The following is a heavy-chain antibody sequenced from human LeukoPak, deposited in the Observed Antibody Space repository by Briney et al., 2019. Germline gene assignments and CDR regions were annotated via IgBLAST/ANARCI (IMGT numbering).Heavy chain of an antibody. CDR1: GFTFSSYS. CDR2: IDSSSSFI. V-gene: IGHV3-21*01. CDR3: AKKGSRIAAAGPYFDY. Sequence: GGSLRLSCAASGFTFSSYSMNWVRQAPGKGLEWVSSIDSSSSFIYYADSVMGRFTISRDNAKNSLYLQMNSLRAEDTAVYYCAKKGSRIAAAGPYFDYWGQGTLVTVSS. D-gene: IGHD6-13*01. J-gene: IGHJ4*02.